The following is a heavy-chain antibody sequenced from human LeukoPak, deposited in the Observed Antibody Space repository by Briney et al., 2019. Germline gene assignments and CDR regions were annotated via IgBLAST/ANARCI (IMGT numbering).Heavy chain of an antibody. Sequence: GGSLRLSCAASGFTFNNYWMTWVRQAPGKGLEWVANINQGGSEKYYVDSVKGRFTISRDNAKNSLYLQMNSLRAEDTAVYSCARGYSGDFWGQGTLVTVSS. CDR2: INQGGSEK. CDR1: GFTFNNYW. D-gene: IGHD5-12*01. CDR3: ARGYSGDF. V-gene: IGHV3-7*01. J-gene: IGHJ4*02.